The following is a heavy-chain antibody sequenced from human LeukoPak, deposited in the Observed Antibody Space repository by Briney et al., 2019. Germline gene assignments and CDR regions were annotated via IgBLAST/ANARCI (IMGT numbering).Heavy chain of an antibody. CDR3: ARSTYYYDSSGYYYFDY. V-gene: IGHV4-59*01. D-gene: IGHD3-22*01. CDR2: IYYSGST. Sequence: SETLSLTCTVSDGSISTYYWSWIRQPPGKGLEWIGYIYYSGSTNYNPSLKSRVTISVDTSKNQFSLKLSSVTAADTAVYYCARSTYYYDSSGYYYFDYWGQGTLVTVSS. CDR1: DGSISTYY. J-gene: IGHJ4*02.